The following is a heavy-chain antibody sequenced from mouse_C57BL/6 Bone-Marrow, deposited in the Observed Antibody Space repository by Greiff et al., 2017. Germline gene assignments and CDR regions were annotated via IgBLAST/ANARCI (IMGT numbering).Heavy chain of an antibody. V-gene: IGHV1-42*01. Sequence: EVKLMESGPELVKPGASVKISCKASGYSFTGYYMNWVKQSPEKSLEWIGEINPSTGGTTYNQKFKAKATLTVDKSSSTAYMQLKSLTTEDSAVYYCARSPGYVSSYPHWYFNVWGTATTVTVSS. CDR2: INPSTGGT. J-gene: IGHJ1*03. CDR1: GYSFTGYY. D-gene: IGHD1-1*01. CDR3: ARSPGYVSSYPHWYFNV.